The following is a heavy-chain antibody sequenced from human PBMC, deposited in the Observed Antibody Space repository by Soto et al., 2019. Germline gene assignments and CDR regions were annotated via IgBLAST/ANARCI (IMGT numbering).Heavy chain of an antibody. CDR1: GDTFTTYT. Sequence: EASVKVSCKASGDTFTTYTINWVRQAPGQGLEWMGGIVPILGAGNYAQKFQGRVTITADRSTTTAYLDLSSLRSDDTAVYYCAREGEGIPAHRYWGQGTLVTVSS. D-gene: IGHD3-16*01. CDR2: IVPILGAG. CDR3: AREGEGIPAHRY. J-gene: IGHJ4*02. V-gene: IGHV1-69*08.